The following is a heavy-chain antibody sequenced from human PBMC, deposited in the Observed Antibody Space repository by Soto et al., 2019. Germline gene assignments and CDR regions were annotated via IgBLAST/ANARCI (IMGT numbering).Heavy chain of an antibody. J-gene: IGHJ5*02. CDR2: INPNSGGT. CDR1: GYTFTGYY. CDR3: SRAPRERSGYPQLDFGP. D-gene: IGHD3-3*01. V-gene: IGHV1-2*02. Sequence: QVQLVQSGAEVKKPGASVKVSCKASGYTFTGYYMHWVRQAPGQGLEWMGWINPNSGGTNYAQKFQGRVTITRDTAINPGQIELNRLGSGDTAVYYLSRAPRERSGYPQLDFGPWGQGTLVTVSS.